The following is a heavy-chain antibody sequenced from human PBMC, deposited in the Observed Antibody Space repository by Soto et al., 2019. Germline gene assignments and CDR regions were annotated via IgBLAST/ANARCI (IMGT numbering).Heavy chain of an antibody. CDR3: AKGILRYFDAIDY. V-gene: IGHV3-23*01. J-gene: IGHJ4*02. D-gene: IGHD3-9*01. CDR1: GFTFNSYA. Sequence: LRLSCAASGFTFNSYAMSWVRQAPGKRLHWVSAISGSGGSTYYANSVRGRFTISRDNSKNTLYLQMNSLRAEDTAVYYCAKGILRYFDAIDYWGQGTMVTVSS. CDR2: ISGSGGST.